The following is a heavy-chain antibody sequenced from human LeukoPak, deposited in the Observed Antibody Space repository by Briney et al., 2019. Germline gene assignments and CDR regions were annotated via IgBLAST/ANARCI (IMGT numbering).Heavy chain of an antibody. CDR2: INPNGGGT. J-gene: IGHJ5*02. CDR1: GYTFTGYY. V-gene: IGHV1-2*06. Sequence: ASVKVSCKASGYTFTGYYMHWVRQAPGQGLEWMGRINPNGGGTNYAQKFQGRVTMTRDTSISTAYMELSRLRSDDTAVYYCARDQKDYYDSSGYYPWGQGTLVTVSS. CDR3: ARDQKDYYDSSGYYP. D-gene: IGHD3-22*01.